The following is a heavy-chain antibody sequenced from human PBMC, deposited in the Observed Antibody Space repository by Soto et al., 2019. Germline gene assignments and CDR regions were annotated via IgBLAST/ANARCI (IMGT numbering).Heavy chain of an antibody. D-gene: IGHD6-19*01. V-gene: IGHV1-46*01. CDR2: INPSGGST. CDR3: ARGEGPIAVACGPPENWFDP. Sequence: ASVKVSCKASGYTFTSYYMHWVRQAPGQGLEWMGIINPSGGSTSYAQKFQGRVTMTRDTSTSTVYMELSSLRSEDTAVYYCARGEGPIAVACGPPENWFDPWGQGTLVTVSS. CDR1: GYTFTSYY. J-gene: IGHJ5*02.